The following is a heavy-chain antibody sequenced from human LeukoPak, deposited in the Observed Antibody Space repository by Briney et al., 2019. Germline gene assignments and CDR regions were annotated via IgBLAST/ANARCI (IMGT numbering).Heavy chain of an antibody. J-gene: IGHJ4*02. D-gene: IGHD4-23*01. V-gene: IGHV3-74*01. CDR3: ARGRGADYGGNSGYFDY. Sequence: GGSLRLSCAASGLTFSSHWMHWVRQAPGKGLVWVSRITNDGSSTTYADSAKGRFTISRDNPKNTLYVQMNSLRAEDTAVYYCARGRGADYGGNSGYFDYWGQGTLVTVSS. CDR2: ITNDGSST. CDR1: GLTFSSHW.